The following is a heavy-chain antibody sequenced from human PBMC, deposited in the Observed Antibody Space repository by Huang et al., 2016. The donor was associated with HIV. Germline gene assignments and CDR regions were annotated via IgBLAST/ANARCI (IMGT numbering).Heavy chain of an antibody. CDR3: AKDRGDGYSGYDYDY. CDR1: GFTFSNYA. V-gene: IGHV3-23*01. D-gene: IGHD5-12*01. CDR2: ISGSSGTI. Sequence: EVQLWESGGTLVQPGGSLRLSCGASGFTFSNYAMSWVRQAPGKGLEWVSFISGSSGTINYAEAVKGRFTISRDNVKKTVYLQMNSLRVEDAAVYYCAKDRGDGYSGYDYDYWGQGTLVTVSS. J-gene: IGHJ4*02.